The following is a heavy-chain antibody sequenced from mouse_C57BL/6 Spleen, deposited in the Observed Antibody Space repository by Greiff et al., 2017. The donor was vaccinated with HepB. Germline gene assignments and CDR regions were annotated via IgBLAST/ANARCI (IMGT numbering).Heavy chain of an antibody. CDR2: INPNNGGT. J-gene: IGHJ2*01. D-gene: IGHD3-2*02. CDR3: ARGQLRLRPPDL. CDR1: GYTFTDYY. V-gene: IGHV1-26*01. Sequence: EVQLQQSGPELVKPGASVKISCKASGYTFTDYYMNWVKQSHGKSLEWIGDINPNNGGTSYNQKFKGKATLTVDKSSSTAYMELRSLTSEDSAVYYCARGQLRLRPPDLWGQGTTLTVSS.